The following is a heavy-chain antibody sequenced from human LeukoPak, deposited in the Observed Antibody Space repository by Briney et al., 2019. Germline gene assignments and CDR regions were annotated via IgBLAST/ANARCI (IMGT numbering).Heavy chain of an antibody. Sequence: GGSLRLSCAASGFTFSSYSMNWVRQAPGKGLEWVSYISSSSSTIYYADSVKGRFTISRDNAKNSLYLQMNSLRAEDTAVYYCARDPRDIVVVPANAFDIWGQGTMVTVSS. CDR1: GFTFSSYS. J-gene: IGHJ3*02. CDR3: ARDPRDIVVVPANAFDI. CDR2: ISSSSSTI. V-gene: IGHV3-48*04. D-gene: IGHD2-2*01.